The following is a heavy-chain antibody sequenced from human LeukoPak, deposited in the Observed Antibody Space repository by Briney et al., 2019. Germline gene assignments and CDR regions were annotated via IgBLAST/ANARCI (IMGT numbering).Heavy chain of an antibody. J-gene: IGHJ4*02. CDR3: AKLRNTSPLYYFDY. D-gene: IGHD2/OR15-2a*01. Sequence: GGSLRLSCAVSGFTFSICAMSWVRQAPGKGLEWVSTISGSGASTYYADSVKGRFVISRDTSKNTLYLQMNSLRAEDTAVYYCAKLRNTSPLYYFDYWGQGTLVTVSS. CDR1: GFTFSICA. V-gene: IGHV3-23*01. CDR2: ISGSGAST.